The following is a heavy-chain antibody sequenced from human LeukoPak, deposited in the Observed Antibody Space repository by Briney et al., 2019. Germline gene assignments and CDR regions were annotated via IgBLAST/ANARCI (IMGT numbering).Heavy chain of an antibody. V-gene: IGHV3-15*01. CDR2: IKSKTDGGTT. CDR3: TTRTTYYYDSRNFDY. Sequence: GGSLRLSCAASGFTFSNAWMSLVRQAPGKGLEWVGRIKSKTDGGTTDYAAPVKGRFTISRDDSKNTLYLQMNSLKTEDTAVYYCTTRTTYYYDSRNFDYWGQGTLVTVSS. D-gene: IGHD3-22*01. CDR1: GFTFSNAW. J-gene: IGHJ4*02.